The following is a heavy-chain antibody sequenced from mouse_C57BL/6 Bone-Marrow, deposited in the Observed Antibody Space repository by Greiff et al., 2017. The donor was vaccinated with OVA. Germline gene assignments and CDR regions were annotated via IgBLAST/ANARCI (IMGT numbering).Heavy chain of an antibody. CDR1: GYTFTSYW. V-gene: IGHV1-69*01. D-gene: IGHD1-1*01. Sequence: VKLQEPGAELVMPGASVKLSCKASGYTFTSYWMHWVKQRPGPGLEWIGEIDPSDSYTNSNQQFKGKSTLTVDKSASTAYMQLSSLTSEDSAVYYCARDYYEGYYAMDYWGQGTSVTVSS. J-gene: IGHJ4*01. CDR3: ARDYYEGYYAMDY. CDR2: IDPSDSYT.